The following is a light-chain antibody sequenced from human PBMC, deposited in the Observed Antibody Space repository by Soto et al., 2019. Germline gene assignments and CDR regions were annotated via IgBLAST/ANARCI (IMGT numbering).Light chain of an antibody. CDR1: QAISNY. Sequence: DIPMTQSPSSLSASVGDRVTITCRASQAISNYLAWYQQKPGKVPKLLIYAASTLQSGVPSRFSGSGSGTDCTLTISSLQPEDVATYYCQKYNGVPLTFGGGTKVEIK. V-gene: IGKV1-27*01. CDR2: AAS. CDR3: QKYNGVPLT. J-gene: IGKJ4*01.